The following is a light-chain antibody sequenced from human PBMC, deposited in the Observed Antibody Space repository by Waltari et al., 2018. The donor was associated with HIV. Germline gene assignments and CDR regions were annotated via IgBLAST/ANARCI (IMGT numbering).Light chain of an antibody. J-gene: IGLJ3*02. CDR1: TSNIGSHT. Sequence: QSALTQAPSASGTPGQRVDTSCSGATSNIGSHTGNWYQHPPAAAPKLLIYDNNQRPSGIPDRFSGSKSGSSASLAITGLQSDDEADFYCSTWDDNLNGPVFGGGTRLTVL. CDR3: STWDDNLNGPV. V-gene: IGLV1-44*01. CDR2: DNN.